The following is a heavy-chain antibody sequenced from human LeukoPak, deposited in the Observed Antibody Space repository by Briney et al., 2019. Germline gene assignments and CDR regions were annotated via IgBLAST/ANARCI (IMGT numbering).Heavy chain of an antibody. J-gene: IGHJ4*02. CDR3: ARQGVIISYFDY. V-gene: IGHV4-39*01. Sequence: SETLSLACTVSGGSISSSTYLWGWIRQPPGEGLEWIGSIFYSGSTYYSPSLKSRVTVSVDTSNNQFSLRLSSVTAADTAVYFCARQGVIISYFDYWGQGALVTVSS. CDR2: IFYSGST. D-gene: IGHD3-10*01. CDR1: GGSISSSTYL.